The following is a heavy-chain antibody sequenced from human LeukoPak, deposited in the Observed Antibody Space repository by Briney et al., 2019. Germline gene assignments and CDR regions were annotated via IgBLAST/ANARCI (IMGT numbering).Heavy chain of an antibody. D-gene: IGHD3-22*01. CDR1: GGSISSGDYY. CDR3: ARGDSSGPYGLG. J-gene: IGHJ4*02. V-gene: IGHV4-30-4*01. Sequence: PSQTLSLTCTVSGGSISSGDYYWSWIRQPPGKGLEWIGYIYYSGSTYYNPSLKSRVTISVDTSKNQFSLKLSSVTAADTAVYYCARGDSSGPYGLGWGQGTLVTVSS. CDR2: IYYSGST.